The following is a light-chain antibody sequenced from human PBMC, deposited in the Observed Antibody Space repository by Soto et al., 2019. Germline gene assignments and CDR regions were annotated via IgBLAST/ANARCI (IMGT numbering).Light chain of an antibody. CDR2: DAA. CDR3: QQHNSYSLT. J-gene: IGKJ1*01. Sequence: IPVPQSRPTICSLQLEGENSXGRASQNISSYLAWYQQKPGKAPKVLIYDAASLETGVSSGFSGGRSGTNFTLTISSLQPDDFATYYCQQHNSYSLTFGQGTKVDI. CDR1: QNISSY. V-gene: IGKV1-5*01.